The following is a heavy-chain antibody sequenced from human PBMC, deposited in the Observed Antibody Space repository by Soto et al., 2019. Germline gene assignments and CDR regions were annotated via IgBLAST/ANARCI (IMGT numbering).Heavy chain of an antibody. V-gene: IGHV3-30*03. CDR1: GFAFGSHV. CDR3: VRERADIVVAPVATSGMDV. D-gene: IGHD2-2*01. Sequence: GGSLILSCLASGFAFGSHVMHWVRPVSGKGLEWVAVISHDGQNQYYRESVKGRLTISRDNSKNSLFLEVHSLRVEDTAVYFCVRERADIVVAPVATSGMDVWGQGTAVNVSS. CDR2: ISHDGQNQ. J-gene: IGHJ6*02.